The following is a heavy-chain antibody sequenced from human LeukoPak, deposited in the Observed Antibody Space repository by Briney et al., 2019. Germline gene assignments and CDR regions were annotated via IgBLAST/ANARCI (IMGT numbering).Heavy chain of an antibody. J-gene: IGHJ3*02. CDR3: ARDRTYYYDSSGYSDAFDI. CDR1: GFTFSSYA. Sequence: QTGGSLRLSCAASGFTFSSYAMHWVRQAPGKGLEWVAVISYDGSNKYYADSVKGRFTISRDNSKNTLYLQMNSLRAEDTAVYYCARDRTYYYDSSGYSDAFDIWGQGTMVTVSS. D-gene: IGHD3-22*01. CDR2: ISYDGSNK. V-gene: IGHV3-30-3*01.